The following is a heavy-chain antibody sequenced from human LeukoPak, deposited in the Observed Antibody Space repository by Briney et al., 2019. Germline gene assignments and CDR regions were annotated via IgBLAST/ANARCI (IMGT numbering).Heavy chain of an antibody. Sequence: GGSLRLSCAASGFTFSSYGMHWVRQAPGKGLEWVSVICGGGSSKYYADSVKGRFTISRDNSKNTLHLQMNSLRAEDTAVYYCEKDSPYSSTCGSYVCGERSSVSVSS. CDR2: ICGGGSSK. D-gene: IGHD6-13*01. J-gene: IGHJ6*01. V-gene: IGHV3-NL1*01. CDR3: EKDSPYSSTCGSYV. CDR1: GFTFSSYG.